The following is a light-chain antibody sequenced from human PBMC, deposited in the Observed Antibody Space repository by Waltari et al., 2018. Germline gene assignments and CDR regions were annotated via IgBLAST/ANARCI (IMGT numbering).Light chain of an antibody. Sequence: QSVLTQPPSASGTPGQRVTISCSGSISNLGTTYLYLYQQFPGTAPKLLIQRNNQRPSGVPDRFSGSKSGTSASLAISGLRSEDEADYYCASWDDSLSVGVFGGGTKLTVL. V-gene: IGLV1-47*01. CDR3: ASWDDSLSVGV. CDR2: RNN. CDR1: ISNLGTTY. J-gene: IGLJ3*02.